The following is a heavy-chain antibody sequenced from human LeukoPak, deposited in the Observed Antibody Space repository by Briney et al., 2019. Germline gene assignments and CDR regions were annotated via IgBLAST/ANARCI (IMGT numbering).Heavy chain of an antibody. D-gene: IGHD6-13*01. CDR1: GYTFTTYA. CDR2: INAGNGNT. J-gene: IGHJ4*02. Sequence: ASVKVSCKASGYTFTTYAMHWVRQAPGQRLEWMGWINAGNGNTKYSQKFQARVTITRDTSASTAYMELSSLRSEDTAVYYCARDPIGSRWPYYFDYWGQGTLVAVSS. CDR3: ARDPIGSRWPYYFDY. V-gene: IGHV1-3*01.